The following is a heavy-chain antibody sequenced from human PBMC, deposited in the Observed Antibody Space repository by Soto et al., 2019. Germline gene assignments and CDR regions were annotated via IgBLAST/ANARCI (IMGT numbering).Heavy chain of an antibody. CDR2: IWPSSSDT. Sequence: GESLKISCEDSGHTFLSHWIAWVRQVPGKGLECMGIIWPSSSDTKYSPAFQGHVTISADKSTNTAYLQWDSLRASDTAIYYCARQGYCSNTACYSVDYWGQGTLVTVSS. D-gene: IGHD2-2*02. CDR1: GHTFLSHW. V-gene: IGHV5-51*01. J-gene: IGHJ4*02. CDR3: ARQGYCSNTACYSVDY.